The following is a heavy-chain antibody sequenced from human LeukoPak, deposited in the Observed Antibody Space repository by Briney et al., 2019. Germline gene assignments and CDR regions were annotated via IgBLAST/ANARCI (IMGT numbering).Heavy chain of an antibody. Sequence: GGSLRLSCAASGFTFSSYEMNWVRQAPGKGLEWVSYISSSGSTIYYAGSVKGRFTISRDNAKNSLYLQMNSLRAEDTAVYYCAKNRESYWVPELDYWGQGTLVTVSS. V-gene: IGHV3-48*03. CDR3: AKNRESYWVPELDY. CDR2: ISSSGSTI. J-gene: IGHJ4*02. CDR1: GFTFSSYE. D-gene: IGHD1-26*01.